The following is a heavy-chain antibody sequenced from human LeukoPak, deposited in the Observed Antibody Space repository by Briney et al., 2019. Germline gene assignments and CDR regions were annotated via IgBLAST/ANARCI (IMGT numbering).Heavy chain of an antibody. D-gene: IGHD3-16*01. CDR3: AQLRQGEYFDY. CDR1: GFTFSSCA. J-gene: IGHJ4*02. Sequence: GGSLRLSCAASGFTFSSCAMSWVRQAPGKGLEWVSAISGSGGSTYYADSVKGRFTISRDNSKNTLYLQMNSLRAEDTAVYYCAQLRQGEYFDYWGQGTLVTVSS. CDR2: ISGSGGST. V-gene: IGHV3-23*01.